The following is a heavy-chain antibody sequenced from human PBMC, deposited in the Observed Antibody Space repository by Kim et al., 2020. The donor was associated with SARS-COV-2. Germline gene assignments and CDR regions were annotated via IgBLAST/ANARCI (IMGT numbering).Heavy chain of an antibody. V-gene: IGHV3-30*18. D-gene: IGHD6-13*01. CDR2: ISYDGSNK. CDR3: AKDLRQQQQTIDAFDI. Sequence: GGSLRLSCAASGFTFSSYDMHWVRQAPGKGLEWVAVISYDGSNKYYADSVKGRFTISRDNSKNTLYLQMNSLRAEDTAVYYCAKDLRQQQQTIDAFDIWGQGTMVTVSS. J-gene: IGHJ3*02. CDR1: GFTFSSYD.